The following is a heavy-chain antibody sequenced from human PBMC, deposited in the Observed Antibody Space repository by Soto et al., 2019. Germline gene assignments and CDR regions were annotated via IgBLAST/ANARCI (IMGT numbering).Heavy chain of an antibody. J-gene: IGHJ6*02. V-gene: IGHV4-39*01. CDR1: GGSMTRSGYY. CDR3: ARHIIVGTTNYYYYGMDV. Sequence: SETLSLTCTVAGGSMTRSGYYWGWIRQPPGNELQYIGSVYNNGQTYYNPSLKSRVTISVDTSKNHFSLKLSSVTAADTAVYYCARHIIVGTTNYYYYGMDVWGQGTTVTVSS. D-gene: IGHD1-26*01. CDR2: VYNNGQT.